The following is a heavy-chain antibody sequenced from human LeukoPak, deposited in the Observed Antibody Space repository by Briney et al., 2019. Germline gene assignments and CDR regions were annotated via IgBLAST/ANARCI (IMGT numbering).Heavy chain of an antibody. CDR3: VKFPDW. CDR2: ISSIGGGT. J-gene: IGHJ4*02. V-gene: IGHV3-64D*09. D-gene: IGHD3/OR15-3a*01. Sequence: GGSLRLSCSASGFTFGTFAMHWVRQAPGKGLEYISTISSIGGGTDYADSVEGRFTISGDNSKNTLFLQMSSLRAEDTAVYYCVKFPDWWGQGTLVTVSS. CDR1: GFTFGTFA.